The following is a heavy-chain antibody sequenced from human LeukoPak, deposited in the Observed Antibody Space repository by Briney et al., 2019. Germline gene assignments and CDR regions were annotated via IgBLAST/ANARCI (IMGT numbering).Heavy chain of an antibody. CDR2: ISSNGGST. Sequence: PGGSLRLSCAASGFTFSSYAMHWVRQAPGKGLEYVSAISSNGGSTYYANSVKGRFTISRDNSKNTLYLQMGSLRAEDMAVYYCARGEFPYSSSWYELGYWGQGILVTVSS. CDR3: ARGEFPYSSSWYELGY. D-gene: IGHD6-13*01. CDR1: GFTFSSYA. J-gene: IGHJ4*02. V-gene: IGHV3-64*01.